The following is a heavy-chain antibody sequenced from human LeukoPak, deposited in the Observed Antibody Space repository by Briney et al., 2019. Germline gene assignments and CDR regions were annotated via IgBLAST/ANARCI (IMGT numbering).Heavy chain of an antibody. D-gene: IGHD6-13*01. J-gene: IGHJ5*02. V-gene: IGHV4-59*01. Sequence: KPSETLSLTCTVSGGSISSYYWSWIRQPPGKGLEWIGYIYYSGSTNYNPSLKSRVTISVDTSKNQFSLKLSSVTAADTAVYYCAREGGGIPGDWFDPWGQGTLVTVSS. CDR1: GGSISSYY. CDR3: AREGGGIPGDWFDP. CDR2: IYYSGST.